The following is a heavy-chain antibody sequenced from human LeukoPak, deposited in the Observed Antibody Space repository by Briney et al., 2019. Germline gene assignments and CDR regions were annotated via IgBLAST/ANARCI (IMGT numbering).Heavy chain of an antibody. CDR2: ISSSSSYI. CDR3: ARAVAGTMDFEY. V-gene: IGHV3-21*01. CDR1: GFTFSSYS. D-gene: IGHD6-19*01. J-gene: IGHJ4*02. Sequence: GGSLRLSCAASGFTFSSYSMNWVRQAPGKGLEWVSSISSSSSYIYYADSVRGRFTISRDNAKNSLYLQMNSLRAEDTAMYYCARAVAGTMDFEYGGQGTLVTVSS.